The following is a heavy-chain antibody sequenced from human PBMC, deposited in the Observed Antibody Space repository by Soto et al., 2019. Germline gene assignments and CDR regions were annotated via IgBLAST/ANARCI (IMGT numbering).Heavy chain of an antibody. D-gene: IGHD2-8*02. Sequence: PSETLSLTCAVSGASIGSGGWWSWVRQPPGKGLEWIAEIFHAGNTNYSPSLKSRVTISVDKSQNQFSLNVYSVTAADTAVYYCARHEGWTGPDQWGQGTLVTVSS. CDR2: IFHAGNT. J-gene: IGHJ5*02. V-gene: IGHV4-4*02. CDR1: GASIGSGGW. CDR3: ARHEGWTGPDQ.